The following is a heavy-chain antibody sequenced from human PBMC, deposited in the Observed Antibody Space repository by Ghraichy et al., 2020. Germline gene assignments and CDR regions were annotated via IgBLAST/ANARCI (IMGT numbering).Heavy chain of an antibody. CDR3: AKERDSSGYYSFRGDYYGMDV. J-gene: IGHJ6*02. V-gene: IGHV3-30*18. Sequence: LTCAASGFTFSRYGMHWVRQAPGKGLEWVAVTSYDGSNKNYADSVKGRFTISRDNSKNTVYLQMNSLRAEDTAVYYCAKERDSSGYYSFRGDYYGMDVWGQGTTVTVSS. CDR1: GFTFSRYG. CDR2: TSYDGSNK. D-gene: IGHD3-22*01.